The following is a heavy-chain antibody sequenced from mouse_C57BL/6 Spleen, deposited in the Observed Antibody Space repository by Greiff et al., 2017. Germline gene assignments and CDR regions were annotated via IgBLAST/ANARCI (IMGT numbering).Heavy chain of an antibody. J-gene: IGHJ2*01. CDR3: ARSGGGFDY. D-gene: IGHD1-3*01. V-gene: IGHV1-59*01. CDR2: IDPSDSYT. Sequence: QVQLQQPGAELVRPGTSVKLSCKASGYTFTRYWMHWVKQRPGQGLQWIGVIDPSDSYTNYNQKFKGKATLTVDTSSSTAYMQLSSLTSEDSAVYYCARSGGGFDYWGQGTTLTVSS. CDR1: GYTFTRYW.